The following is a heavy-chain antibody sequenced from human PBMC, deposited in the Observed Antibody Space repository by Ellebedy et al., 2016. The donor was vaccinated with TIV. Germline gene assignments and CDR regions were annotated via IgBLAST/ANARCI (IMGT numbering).Heavy chain of an antibody. CDR2: ISSSGSTK. V-gene: IGHV3-11*04. Sequence: PGGSLRLSCAASGFTFSDYYMSWIRQAPGKGLEWVSYISSSGSTKYYADSVKGRFTISRENAKNSLYLQMHSLRAEDTAVYYCARDQGINLVRGDHPLRYWGQGTLVTVSS. J-gene: IGHJ4*02. CDR3: ARDQGINLVRGDHPLRY. D-gene: IGHD3-10*01. CDR1: GFTFSDYY.